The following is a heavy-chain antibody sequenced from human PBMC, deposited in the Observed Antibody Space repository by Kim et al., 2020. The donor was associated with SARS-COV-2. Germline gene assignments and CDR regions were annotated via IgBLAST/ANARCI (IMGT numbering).Heavy chain of an antibody. CDR2: ISGGGGIT. Sequence: GGSLRLSCAASGFTFSSYAMTWVRQAPGKGLEWVSVISGGGGITHYADSVKGRFTIFRDDSKNTLSLQMNSLRAEDTAVYYCAKSSRTFSPYYFDFWGQG. J-gene: IGHJ4*02. CDR3: AKSSRTFSPYYFDF. CDR1: GFTFSSYA. D-gene: IGHD3-3*01. V-gene: IGHV3-23*01.